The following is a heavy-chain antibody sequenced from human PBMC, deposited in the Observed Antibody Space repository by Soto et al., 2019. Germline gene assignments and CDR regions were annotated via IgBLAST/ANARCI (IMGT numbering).Heavy chain of an antibody. CDR3: ARAAGFPAAMNYYYYYMDV. CDR2: MNPNSGNT. CDR1: GYTFTSYD. J-gene: IGHJ6*03. D-gene: IGHD2-2*01. Sequence: ASVKVSCKASGYTFTSYDINWVRQATGQGLEWMGWMNPNSGNTGYAQKFQGRVTMTRNTSISTAYMELSSLRSEDTAVYYCARAAGFPAAMNYYYYYMDVWGKGTTVTVSS. V-gene: IGHV1-8*01.